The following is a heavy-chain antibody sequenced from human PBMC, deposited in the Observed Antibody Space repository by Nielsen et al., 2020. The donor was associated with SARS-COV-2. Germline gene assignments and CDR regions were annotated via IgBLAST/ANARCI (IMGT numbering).Heavy chain of an antibody. Sequence: ASVKVSCKASAYTFTSYGISWVRQAPGQGLEWMGWISAYNGNTNYAQKLQGRVTMTTDTSTSTAYMELSSLRSEDTAVYYCARGWGYCSGGSCYIIGWFDPWGQGTLVTVSS. V-gene: IGHV1-18*01. J-gene: IGHJ5*02. D-gene: IGHD2-15*01. CDR2: ISAYNGNT. CDR1: AYTFTSYG. CDR3: ARGWGYCSGGSCYIIGWFDP.